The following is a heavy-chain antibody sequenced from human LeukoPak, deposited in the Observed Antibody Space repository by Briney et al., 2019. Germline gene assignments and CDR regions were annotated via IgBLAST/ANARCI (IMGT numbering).Heavy chain of an antibody. Sequence: PGGSLRLSCAASGFTVSSNYMSWVRQAPGKGLEWVSSISSSSSYIYYADSVKGRFTISRDNAENSLYLQMNSLRAEDTAVYYCARDEATVTPFDYWGQGTLVTVSS. V-gene: IGHV3-21*01. CDR1: GFTVSSNY. CDR3: ARDEATVTPFDY. J-gene: IGHJ4*02. CDR2: ISSSSSYI. D-gene: IGHD4-11*01.